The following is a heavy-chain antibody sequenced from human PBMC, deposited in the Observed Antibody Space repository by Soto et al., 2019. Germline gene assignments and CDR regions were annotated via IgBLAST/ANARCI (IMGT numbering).Heavy chain of an antibody. V-gene: IGHV3-48*02. Sequence: LRLSFVGSGFTFSDYSMNWVRQAPGNGLEWISYISSSSSSIYYADSVRGRFTISRENAKNSLYLQMTSLRDEDTAVYYCARDGAEDHSSGYLPLKWGQGTLMTVSS. CDR1: GFTFSDYS. CDR3: ARDGAEDHSSGYLPLK. J-gene: IGHJ4*02. CDR2: ISSSSSSI. D-gene: IGHD3-22*01.